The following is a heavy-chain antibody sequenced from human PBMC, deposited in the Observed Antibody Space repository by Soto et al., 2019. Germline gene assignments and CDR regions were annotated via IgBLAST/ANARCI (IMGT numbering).Heavy chain of an antibody. D-gene: IGHD6-19*01. V-gene: IGHV1-18*01. CDR1: GYTFTSYG. CDR2: ISAYNGNT. J-gene: IGHJ6*02. Sequence: ASVKVSCKASGYTFTSYGISWVRQAPGQGLEWMGWISAYNGNTNYAQKLQGRVTMTTDTSTSTAYMELRSLRSDDTAVYYCARVEQWLDYYYYGMDVWGQGTTVTVSS. CDR3: ARVEQWLDYYYYGMDV.